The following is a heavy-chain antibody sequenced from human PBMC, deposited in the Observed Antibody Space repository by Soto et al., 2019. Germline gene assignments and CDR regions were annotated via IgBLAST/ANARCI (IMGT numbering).Heavy chain of an antibody. CDR3: ARDPSSSSQWFDP. V-gene: IGHV3-21*01. J-gene: IGHJ5*02. CDR2: ISSSSSYI. D-gene: IGHD6-6*01. Sequence: PGGSLRLSCAASGLPFSSYSMNWVRQAPGKGLEWVSSISSSSSYIYYADSVKGRFTISRDNAKNSLYLQMNSLRAEDTAVYYCARDPSSSSQWFDPWGQGTLVTVSS. CDR1: GLPFSSYS.